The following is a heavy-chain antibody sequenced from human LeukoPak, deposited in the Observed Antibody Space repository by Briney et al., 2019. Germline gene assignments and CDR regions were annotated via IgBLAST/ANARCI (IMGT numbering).Heavy chain of an antibody. CDR1: GGSFSGYY. D-gene: IGHD3-22*01. CDR3: ARGGVYYYDSSDTFDI. CDR2: INHSGST. Sequence: SETLSLTCAVYGGSFSGYYWSWIRQPPGKGLEWIGEINHSGSTNYNPSLKSRVTISVDTSKNQFSLKLSSVTAADTAVYYCARGGVYYYDSSDTFDIWGQGTVVTVSS. V-gene: IGHV4-34*01. J-gene: IGHJ3*02.